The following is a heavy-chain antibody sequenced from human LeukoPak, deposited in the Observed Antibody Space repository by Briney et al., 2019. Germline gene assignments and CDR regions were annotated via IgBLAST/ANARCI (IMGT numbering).Heavy chain of an antibody. Sequence: SETLSLTCTVCGGSISSHYWSWIRQPPGKGLEWIGYIYYSGSTNYNPSLKSRVTISVDTSKNQFSLKLSSVTAADTAVYYCARTSSLAAAIYYYMDVWGKGTTVTVSS. J-gene: IGHJ6*03. CDR2: IYYSGST. CDR3: ARTSSLAAAIYYYMDV. V-gene: IGHV4-59*11. CDR1: GGSISSHY. D-gene: IGHD6-13*01.